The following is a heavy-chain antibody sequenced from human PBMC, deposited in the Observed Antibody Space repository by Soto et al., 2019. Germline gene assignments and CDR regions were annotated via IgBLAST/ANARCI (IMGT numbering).Heavy chain of an antibody. V-gene: IGHV3-23*01. D-gene: IGHD2-15*01. Sequence: GGSLRLSCAASGFTFSSYAMSWVRQAPGKGLEWVSAISGSGGSTYYADSVKGRFTISRDNSKNTLYLQMNSLRAEDTAVYYCAKRFVPYCSGGSCYREFDYWGQGTLVTVSS. CDR3: AKRFVPYCSGGSCYREFDY. J-gene: IGHJ4*02. CDR2: ISGSGGST. CDR1: GFTFSSYA.